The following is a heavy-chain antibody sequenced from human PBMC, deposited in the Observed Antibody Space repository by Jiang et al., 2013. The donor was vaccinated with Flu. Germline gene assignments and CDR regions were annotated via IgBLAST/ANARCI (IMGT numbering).Heavy chain of an antibody. Sequence: PGRSLRLSCAASGFTFSSYDMHWVRQAPGKGLEWVAVISYDGSNKYYADSVKGRFTISRDNSKNTLYLQMNSLRAEDTAVYYCAKDRYYYGSGSYPYYYYYYGMDVWGQGTTVTVSS. CDR1: GFTFSSYD. J-gene: IGHJ6*02. D-gene: IGHD3-10*01. V-gene: IGHV3-30*18. CDR2: ISYDGSNK. CDR3: AKDRYYYGSGSYPYYYYYYGMDV.